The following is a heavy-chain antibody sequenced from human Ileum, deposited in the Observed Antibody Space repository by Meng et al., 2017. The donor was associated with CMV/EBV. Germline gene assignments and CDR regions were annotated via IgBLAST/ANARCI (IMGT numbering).Heavy chain of an antibody. CDR3: ATESQLPARMDF. CDR1: GFTFSDYT. CDR2: IGRSPTYI. Sequence: GGSLRLSCAASGFTFSDYTMNWVRQAPGKGLEWVASIGRSPTYIHYGGSLRGRITISRDNARKSVFLDMNSLRADDTAVYYCATESQLPARMDFWGPGTLVTVSS. D-gene: IGHD3/OR15-3a*01. V-gene: IGHV3-21*01. J-gene: IGHJ4*02.